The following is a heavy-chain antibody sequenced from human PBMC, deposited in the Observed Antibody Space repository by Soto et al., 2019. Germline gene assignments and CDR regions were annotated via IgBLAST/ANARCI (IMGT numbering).Heavy chain of an antibody. V-gene: IGHV3-33*01. CDR1: GFTCSSYG. Sequence: QVQLVESGGGVVQPGMSLRLSCAASGFTCSSYGMHWVRQAPGKGLAWVAFIWPDGGNKVSAESVKGRFTISRDNSKHTLYLQMTSLSAEDTAMYYCARDGDVNTGFGKDYWGQGTLVTVSS. D-gene: IGHD3-16*01. CDR3: ARDGDVNTGFGKDY. J-gene: IGHJ4*02. CDR2: IWPDGGNK.